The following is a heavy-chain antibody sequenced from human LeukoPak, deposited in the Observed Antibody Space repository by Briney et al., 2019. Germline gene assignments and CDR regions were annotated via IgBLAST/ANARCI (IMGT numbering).Heavy chain of an antibody. J-gene: IGHJ6*03. CDR2: IDWDDDK. CDR1: GFSLSTSGMC. CDR3: ARTTVRTPNYYYYMDV. Sequence: SGPTLVKPTQTLTLTCTCSGFSLSTSGMCVSWVRQPPGKALEWLALIDWDDDKYYSTSLKTRLTISKDTSKNQVVLTMTNMDPVDTATYYCARTTVRTPNYYYYMDVWGKGTTVTVSS. V-gene: IGHV2-70*20. D-gene: IGHD4-17*01.